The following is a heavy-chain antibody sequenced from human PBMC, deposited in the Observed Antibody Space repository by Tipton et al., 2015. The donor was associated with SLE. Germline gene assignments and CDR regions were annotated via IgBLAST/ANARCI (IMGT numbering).Heavy chain of an antibody. Sequence: SLRLSCVTSGFTFSNHGIHWVRQAPGKGLEWVSFIRFDGSNRFYADSVKGRFTISRDNSKNTLYLQMNSLTTEDTAIYYCARDQMTDGHKYFDSWGQGTLVTVSS. CDR3: ARDQMTDGHKYFDS. J-gene: IGHJ4*02. CDR2: IRFDGSNR. CDR1: GFTFSNHG. D-gene: IGHD5-24*01. V-gene: IGHV3-30*19.